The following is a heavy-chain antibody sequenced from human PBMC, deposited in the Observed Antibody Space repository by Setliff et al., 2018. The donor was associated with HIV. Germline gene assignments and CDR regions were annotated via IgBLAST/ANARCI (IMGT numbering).Heavy chain of an antibody. V-gene: IGHV4-59*11. CDR1: GGSINSHY. D-gene: IGHD2-2*01. Sequence: SETLSLTCTVSGGSINSHYWSWIRQPPGKGLEYIGYIYFTGITNYNPSLQSRVTISIDTTKKQLFLRVRSVTAADTAVYYCARGGYSSKWYSWFDPWGQGTPVTVSS. CDR3: ARGGYSSKWYSWFDP. CDR2: IYFTGIT. J-gene: IGHJ5*01.